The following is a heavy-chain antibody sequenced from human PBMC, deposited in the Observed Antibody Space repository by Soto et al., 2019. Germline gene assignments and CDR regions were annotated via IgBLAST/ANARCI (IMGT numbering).Heavy chain of an antibody. CDR3: ARAYGGNPALFDP. CDR2: IYTGGST. D-gene: IGHD4-17*01. V-gene: IGHV3-53*01. Sequence: EVQLVESGGGLIQPGGSLRLSCAASGFTVSRDYMSWVRQAPGKGLEWVSVIYTGGSTYYADSVKGRFTFSRDNSKNTLYLQMNSVRAEDTAVYYCARAYGGNPALFDPWGQGTLVTVSS. J-gene: IGHJ5*02. CDR1: GFTVSRDY.